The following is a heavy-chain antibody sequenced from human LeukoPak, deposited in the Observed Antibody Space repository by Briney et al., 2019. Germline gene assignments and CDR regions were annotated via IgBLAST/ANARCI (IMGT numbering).Heavy chain of an antibody. V-gene: IGHV3-30*02. J-gene: IGHJ3*02. Sequence: GGSLRLSCAASGFTFSSYGMHWVRQAPGKGLEWVAFIRYDGSNKYYADSVKGRFTISRDNSKNTLYLQMNTLRAEGTAVYYCLRLAYTDGTIWGQGTMVTVSS. D-gene: IGHD3-16*01. CDR3: LRLAYTDGTI. CDR1: GFTFSSYG. CDR2: IRYDGSNK.